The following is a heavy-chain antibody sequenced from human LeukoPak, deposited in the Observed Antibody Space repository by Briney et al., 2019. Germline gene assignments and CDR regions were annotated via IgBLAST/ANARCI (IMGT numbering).Heavy chain of an antibody. CDR3: ASSGNYNWFDP. Sequence: SETLSLTCTVSGGSISSYYWSWIRQPPGKGLEWIGYIYYSGSNNYNPSLKRRVTISVDTSKNQFSLKLSPGTAADTAVYYCASSGNYNWFDPWGQGTLVTVSS. D-gene: IGHD1-1*01. CDR1: GGSISSYY. V-gene: IGHV4-59*01. J-gene: IGHJ5*02. CDR2: IYYSGSN.